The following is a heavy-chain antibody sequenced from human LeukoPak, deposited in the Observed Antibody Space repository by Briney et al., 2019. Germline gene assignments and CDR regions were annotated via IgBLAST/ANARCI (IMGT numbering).Heavy chain of an antibody. Sequence: GGSLRLSCAASGFTFSNHGMSWVRQASGKGLEWVSAVSDSGSDTYYADSVKGRFTVSRDNSKNTLYLQMNSLRAEDTAVYYCAKRVPYSSSSAYFDDWGQGTLVTVSS. CDR2: VSDSGSDT. CDR1: GFTFSNHG. D-gene: IGHD6-6*01. J-gene: IGHJ4*02. V-gene: IGHV3-23*01. CDR3: AKRVPYSSSSAYFDD.